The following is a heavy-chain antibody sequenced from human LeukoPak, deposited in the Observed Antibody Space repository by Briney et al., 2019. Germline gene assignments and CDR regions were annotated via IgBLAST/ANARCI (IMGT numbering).Heavy chain of an antibody. CDR3: AREQEVYDSSGYFGH. CDR2: INHSGST. D-gene: IGHD3-22*01. CDR1: GGSFSGYY. V-gene: IGHV4-34*01. Sequence: PSETLSLTCAVYGGSFSGYYWSWIRQPPGKGLEWIGEINHSGSTNYNPSLKSRVTISVDTSKNQFSLKLSSVTAADTAVYYCAREQEVYDSSGYFGHWGQGTLVTVSS. J-gene: IGHJ4*02.